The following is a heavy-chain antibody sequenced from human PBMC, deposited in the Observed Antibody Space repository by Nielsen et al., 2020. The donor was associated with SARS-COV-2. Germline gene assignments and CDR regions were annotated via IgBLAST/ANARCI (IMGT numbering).Heavy chain of an antibody. V-gene: IGHV1-46*01. Sequence: ASVKVSCKASGYTFTNNYMHWVRQAPGQGLEWMGLINPTNGGTTYAQKFQGRVTMTRDTSTSTVYMELSSLISEDTAVYYCAREGGHTADNWVFDHWGQGTLVTVSS. CDR1: GYTFTNNY. CDR3: AREGGHTADNWVFDH. J-gene: IGHJ4*02. D-gene: IGHD1-20*01. CDR2: INPTNGGT.